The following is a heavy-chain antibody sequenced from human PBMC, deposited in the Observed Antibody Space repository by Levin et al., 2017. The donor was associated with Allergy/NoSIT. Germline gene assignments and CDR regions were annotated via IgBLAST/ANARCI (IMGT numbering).Heavy chain of an antibody. CDR1: GGSISSSSYY. V-gene: IGHV4-39*01. CDR3: ARQSRYCSGGSCYLGGAGSDGDYYYYYMDV. Sequence: SETLSLTCTVSGGSISSSSYYWGWIRQPPGKGLEWIGSIYYSGSTYYNPSLKSRVTISVDTSKNHFSRKLSSVTAADTAAYYCARQSRYCSGGSCYLGGAGSDGDYYYYYMDVWGKGTTVTVSS. CDR2: IYYSGST. J-gene: IGHJ6*03. D-gene: IGHD2-15*01.